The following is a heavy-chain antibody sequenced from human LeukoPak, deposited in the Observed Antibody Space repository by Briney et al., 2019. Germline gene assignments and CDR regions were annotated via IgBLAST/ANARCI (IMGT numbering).Heavy chain of an antibody. CDR2: IYPTDSNT. Sequence: GESLKISCKGSGYTFSNYWIGWVRQMPGKGLEWMGIIYPTDSNTRYSPSFQGQVTISADKSISTAYLQWSSLKASDTAMYYCARGPSGIAAAGTGWFDPWGQGTLVTVSS. J-gene: IGHJ5*02. V-gene: IGHV5-51*01. CDR1: GYTFSNYW. D-gene: IGHD6-13*01. CDR3: ARGPSGIAAAGTGWFDP.